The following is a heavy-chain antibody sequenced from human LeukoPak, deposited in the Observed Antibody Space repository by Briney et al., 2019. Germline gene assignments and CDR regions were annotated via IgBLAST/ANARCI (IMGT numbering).Heavy chain of an antibody. CDR1: GFTFSSYA. J-gene: IGHJ4*02. D-gene: IGHD3-10*01. Sequence: GGSLRLSCAASGFTFSSYAMSWVRQAPGKGLEWVSAISGSGGSTYYADSVKGRFTISRDDSKNTLCLQMNSLRAEDTAVYYCAKALWFGDEGFDYWGQGTLVTVSS. CDR2: ISGSGGST. V-gene: IGHV3-23*01. CDR3: AKALWFGDEGFDY.